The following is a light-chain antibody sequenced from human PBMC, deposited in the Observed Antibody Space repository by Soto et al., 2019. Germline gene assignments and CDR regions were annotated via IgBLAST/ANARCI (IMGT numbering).Light chain of an antibody. Sequence: QSALTQPTSVSGSPGQSITISCTGTSSDLGDYNYVSWYQLHPGEAPKLMIYDVTNRPSGVSNRFSGSKSGNTASLTISGLQAEYETDYYCSSYTSTNTLVFGTGTKLTVL. CDR3: SSYTSTNTLV. CDR1: SSDLGDYNY. J-gene: IGLJ1*01. CDR2: DVT. V-gene: IGLV2-14*01.